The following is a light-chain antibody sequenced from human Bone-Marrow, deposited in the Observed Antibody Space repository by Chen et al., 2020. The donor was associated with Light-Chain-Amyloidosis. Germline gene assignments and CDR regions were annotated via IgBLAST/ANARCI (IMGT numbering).Light chain of an antibody. J-gene: IGLJ2*01. CDR2: RNN. V-gene: IGLV1-47*01. Sequence: QSVLTQPPSASGTPGQKVTISCSGSSSNVGSNYVFWYKQLPGTAPTVVMYRNNQRPSGVPDRFSAYKSGNSGSLGISRLRSEDEAGYYWASWGDGLRAVVFGGGTQVTVL. CDR3: ASWGDGLRAVV. CDR1: SSNVGSNY.